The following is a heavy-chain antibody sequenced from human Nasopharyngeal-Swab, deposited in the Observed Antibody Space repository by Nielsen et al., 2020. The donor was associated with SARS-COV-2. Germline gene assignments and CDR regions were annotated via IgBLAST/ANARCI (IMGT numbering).Heavy chain of an antibody. V-gene: IGHV3-48*02. CDR3: ARDSRVAYSMDV. Sequence: WIRQPPGKGLEWVSYLLVGSRAISSSDSVKGRFTISRDNGKNSLYLQMSSLRDEDTAVYYCARDSRVAYSMDVWGQGTTVTVSS. D-gene: IGHD2-15*01. CDR2: LLVGSRAI. J-gene: IGHJ6*02.